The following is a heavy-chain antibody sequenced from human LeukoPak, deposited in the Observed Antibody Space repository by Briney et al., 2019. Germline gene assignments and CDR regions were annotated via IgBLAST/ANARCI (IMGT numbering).Heavy chain of an antibody. J-gene: IGHJ1*01. D-gene: IGHD4-11*01. Sequence: AGGSLRLSCAASGFTFSSYKMNWVRQAPGKGLEWVSYITSSSDTIYYADSVKGRFTISRDNAKNLLYLQMNSLRAEDTAVYYCAKVGSTVTLIGAEYFQHWGQGTLVTVSS. CDR3: AKVGSTVTLIGAEYFQH. CDR1: GFTFSSYK. V-gene: IGHV3-48*03. CDR2: ITSSSDTI.